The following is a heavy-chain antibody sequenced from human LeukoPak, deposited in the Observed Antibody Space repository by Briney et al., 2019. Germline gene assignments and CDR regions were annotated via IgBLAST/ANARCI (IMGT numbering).Heavy chain of an antibody. Sequence: GGSLRLSCAASGFTFSNAWMSWVRQAPGKGLEWVGRIKSKTDGGTTDYAAPVKGRFTISRDDSKNTLYLQMNSLKTEDTAVYYCTTDRSLGYCSSTSCQDFDYWGQGTLVTVSS. CDR3: TTDRSLGYCSSTSCQDFDY. D-gene: IGHD2-2*01. J-gene: IGHJ4*02. CDR2: IKSKTDGGTT. CDR1: GFTFSNAW. V-gene: IGHV3-15*01.